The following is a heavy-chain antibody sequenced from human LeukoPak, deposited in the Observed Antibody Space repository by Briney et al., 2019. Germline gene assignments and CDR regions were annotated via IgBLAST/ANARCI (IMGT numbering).Heavy chain of an antibody. Sequence: SETLSLTCTVSGGSISGYYWSWIRQPPGKGLEWIGYIYYTGSTNYNPSLKSRVSISVDASKNQFSLKLNSVTAADTAVYYCAKSNGYGLIDIWGQGTMVTVSS. CDR1: GGSISGYY. CDR3: AKSNGYGLIDI. J-gene: IGHJ3*02. D-gene: IGHD3-10*01. CDR2: IYYTGST. V-gene: IGHV4-59*12.